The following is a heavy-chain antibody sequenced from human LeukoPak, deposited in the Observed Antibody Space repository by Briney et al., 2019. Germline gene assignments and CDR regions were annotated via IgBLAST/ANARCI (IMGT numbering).Heavy chain of an antibody. D-gene: IGHD6-19*01. J-gene: IGHJ4*02. Sequence: GGSLRLSCAASGFTFSIYWMTWVRQAPGKGLEWVATLKQDGSERYYVDSVKGRFSISRDNARNSLYLQMNSLRAEDTAVYYCAREYSSDWPTRFDYWGQGTLVTVSS. V-gene: IGHV3-7*01. CDR3: AREYSSDWPTRFDY. CDR1: GFTFSIYW. CDR2: LKQDGSER.